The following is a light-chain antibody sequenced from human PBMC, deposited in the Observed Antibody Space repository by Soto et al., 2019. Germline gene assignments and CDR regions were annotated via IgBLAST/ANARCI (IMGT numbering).Light chain of an antibody. J-gene: IGKJ4*01. CDR3: QQYYDTPRA. V-gene: IGKV4-1*01. CDR2: WAS. CDR1: QSLLYRYNNTNY. Sequence: DIVMTQSPDSLAVSLGERATINCKSSQSLLYRYNNTNYLAWYQHKPGQPPKLLIYWASTRESGVPDRFSGSGSGTDFTLTISSLQAEDGAVYYCQQYYDTPRAFGGGTKVEIK.